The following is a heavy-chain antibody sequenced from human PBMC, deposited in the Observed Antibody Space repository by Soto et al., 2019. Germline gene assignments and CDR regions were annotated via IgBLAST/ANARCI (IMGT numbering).Heavy chain of an antibody. D-gene: IGHD4-17*01. CDR1: GFTFNNYA. J-gene: IGHJ4*02. CDR2: ISGSGGST. V-gene: IGHV3-23*01. Sequence: EVQLLESGGGLVQPGGSLRLSCAASGFTFNNYAMSWVRQAPGKGLEWVSGISGSGGSTYYADSVKGRFTISRDNSKNTLYLQMNSLRGEDTAVYYCAKTHVGDYGYSDYWGQGTLVTVSS. CDR3: AKTHVGDYGYSDY.